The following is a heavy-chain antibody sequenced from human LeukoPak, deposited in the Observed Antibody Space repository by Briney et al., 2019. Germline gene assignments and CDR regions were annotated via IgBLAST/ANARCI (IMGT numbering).Heavy chain of an antibody. J-gene: IGHJ4*02. CDR1: GFTFSTYV. CDR3: AKGNWRYFDY. CDR2: ICGSGGST. D-gene: IGHD1-1*01. V-gene: IGHV3-23*01. Sequence: RGSLRLSCAASGFTFSTYVMSWVRQAPGKGLEWVSAICGSGGSTYYADSVKGRFTISRDNSKNTLYLQMNSLGADDTAVYYCAKGNWRYFDYWGQGTLVSV.